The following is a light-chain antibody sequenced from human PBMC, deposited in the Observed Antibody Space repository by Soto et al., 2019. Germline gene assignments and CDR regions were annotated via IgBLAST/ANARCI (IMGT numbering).Light chain of an antibody. V-gene: IGKV1-5*01. J-gene: IGKJ2*01. CDR3: QQYKSFPYI. CDR1: QSVGGR. CDR2: DAS. Sequence: DIQMTQSPSTLSASEGDRVTITCRASQSVGGRLAWCQQKPGKAPNLLIYDASSLGSGVPLRFSGSGSGTEFTLTISSLQPDDFATYYCQQYKSFPYIFGQGTKLEIK.